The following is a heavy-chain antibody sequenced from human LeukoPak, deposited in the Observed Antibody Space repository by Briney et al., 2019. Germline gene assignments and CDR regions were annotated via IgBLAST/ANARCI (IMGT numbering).Heavy chain of an antibody. CDR2: MNPNSGDT. CDR3: TRDMRGAAAADDAFDI. CDR1: GYTFTSCD. J-gene: IGHJ3*02. Sequence: ASVKVSCKASGYTFTSCDINWVRQASGQGLEWMGWMNPNSGDTGYAQNFQGRLTITRDTSISTAYMGLSSLRSEDTAMYYCTRDMRGAAAADDAFDIWGQGTMVTVSS. V-gene: IGHV1-8*01. D-gene: IGHD6-13*01.